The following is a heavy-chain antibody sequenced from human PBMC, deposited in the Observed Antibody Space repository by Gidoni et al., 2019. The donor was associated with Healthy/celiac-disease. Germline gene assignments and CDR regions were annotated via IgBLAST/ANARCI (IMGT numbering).Heavy chain of an antibody. Sequence: QVQLQQSGPGLVKPSQTLSLTCAISGDSVSSNSAACNWIRQSPSRGLEWLGRTYYRSKWYNDYAVSVKSRITINPDTSKNQFSLQLNSVTPEDTAVYYCARALVPAAPTSYYYYYMDVWGKGTTVTVSS. D-gene: IGHD2-2*01. V-gene: IGHV6-1*01. J-gene: IGHJ6*03. CDR1: GDSVSSNSAA. CDR3: ARALVPAAPTSYYYYYMDV. CDR2: TYYRSKWYN.